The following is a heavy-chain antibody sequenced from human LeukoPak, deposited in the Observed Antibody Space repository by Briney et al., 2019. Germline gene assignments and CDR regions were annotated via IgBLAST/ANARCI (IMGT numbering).Heavy chain of an antibody. Sequence: GGSLRLSCAASGFTFSSYGMHWVRQAPGKGLEWVAFIRYDESNKYYADPVKGRFTISRDKSKNTLDLQMNSLRSEDTAVYYCAKHFDYWGQGTLVTVSS. CDR2: IRYDESNK. V-gene: IGHV3-30*02. J-gene: IGHJ4*02. CDR1: GFTFSSYG. CDR3: AKHFDY.